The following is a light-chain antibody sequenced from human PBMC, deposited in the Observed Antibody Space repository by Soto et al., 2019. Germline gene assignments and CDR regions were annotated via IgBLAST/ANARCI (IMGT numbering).Light chain of an antibody. J-gene: IGKJ1*01. Sequence: DIQMIQSPSSLSASVGDRVTITCRASQSISTFLNWYQQKPGKAPKLLIYAASTLQSGVPSRFSGIGSGTDFTLTVSSLQPEDFATYYCQQSYSTPRTFGQGTKVEIK. CDR3: QQSYSTPRT. CDR2: AAS. V-gene: IGKV1-39*01. CDR1: QSISTF.